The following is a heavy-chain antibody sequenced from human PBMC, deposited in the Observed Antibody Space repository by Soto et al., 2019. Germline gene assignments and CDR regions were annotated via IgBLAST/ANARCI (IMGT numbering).Heavy chain of an antibody. Sequence: NPSETLSLTCTVSGGSIRSGGYYWNWIRQHPGKGLEWIGYIYYSGLTYYNPSLRSRTTISVDTSKNQFSLKLSSVTAADTAVYYCASRAGFTYYGMDVWGQGTTVTVSS. J-gene: IGHJ6*02. CDR1: GGSIRSGGYY. CDR2: IYYSGLT. CDR3: ASRAGFTYYGMDV. V-gene: IGHV4-31*03.